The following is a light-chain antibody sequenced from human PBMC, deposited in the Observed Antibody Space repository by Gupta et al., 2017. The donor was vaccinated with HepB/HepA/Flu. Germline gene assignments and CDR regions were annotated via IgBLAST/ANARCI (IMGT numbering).Light chain of an antibody. CDR3: ALYLGSGISV. V-gene: IGLV8-61*01. Sequence: QTVVTQEPSFSVSPGGTVTLTCGLSSGSVSTNYYPSWYQQTPGQTPRTLIYSTNTRSSGVPDRFSGSILGNKGALTITGAQADDESDYYCALYLGSGISVFGGGTKLTVL. J-gene: IGLJ2*01. CDR2: STN. CDR1: SGSVSTNYY.